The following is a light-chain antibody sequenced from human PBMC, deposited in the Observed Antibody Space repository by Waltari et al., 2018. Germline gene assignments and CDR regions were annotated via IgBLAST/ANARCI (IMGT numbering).Light chain of an antibody. J-gene: IGLJ2*01. CDR3: SSYAGSNTLV. CDR2: EVN. V-gene: IGLV2-8*01. CDR1: HRDIGTYNY. Sequence: QSALTQPPSASGSPGQSVTISCSGTHRDIGTYNYVSWFQQHPGRAPKPFIYEVNKRPSGVPDRFSGSKSDNRASLTVSGLQADDEAVYHCSSYAGSNTLVFGGGTRLTVL.